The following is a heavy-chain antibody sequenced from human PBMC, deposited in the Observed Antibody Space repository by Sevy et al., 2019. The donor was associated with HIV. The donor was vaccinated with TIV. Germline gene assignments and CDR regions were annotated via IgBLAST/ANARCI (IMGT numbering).Heavy chain of an antibody. D-gene: IGHD2-15*01. V-gene: IGHV1-18*01. CDR3: ARAPIVVVVAATSKYYYYGMDV. CDR1: GYTFTSYG. CDR2: ISAYNGNT. J-gene: IGHJ6*02. Sequence: ASVKVSCKASGYTFTSYGISWVRRAPGQGLEWMGWISAYNGNTNYAQKLQGRVTMTTDTSTSTAYMELRSLRSDDTAVYYCARAPIVVVVAATSKYYYYGMDVWGQGTTVTVSS.